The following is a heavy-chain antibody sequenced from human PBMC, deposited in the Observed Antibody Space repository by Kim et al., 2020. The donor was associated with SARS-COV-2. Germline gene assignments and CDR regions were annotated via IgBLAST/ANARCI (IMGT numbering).Heavy chain of an antibody. Sequence: GGSLRLSCAASGFTFSSYGMHWVRQAPGKGLEWVAVISYDGSNKYYADSVKGRFTISRDNSKNTLYLQMNSLRAEDTAVYYCAKDLDIVVVPAAIGYYYYYGMDVWGQGTTVTVSS. D-gene: IGHD2-2*01. CDR1: GFTFSSYG. CDR2: ISYDGSNK. CDR3: AKDLDIVVVPAAIGYYYYYGMDV. V-gene: IGHV3-30*18. J-gene: IGHJ6*02.